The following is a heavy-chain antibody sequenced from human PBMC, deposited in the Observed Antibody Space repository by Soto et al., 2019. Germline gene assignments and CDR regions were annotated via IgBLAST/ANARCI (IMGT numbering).Heavy chain of an antibody. CDR1: GGAISSYY. J-gene: IGHJ4*02. CDR2: IHYTGST. V-gene: IGHV4-59*08. Sequence: QVQLQESGPGLVKPSETLSLTCTVSGGAISSYYWSWIRQPPGQGLDWIGYIHYTGSTNYTPSLKSRVTISVDSSKNQFTLILSSVTAADTAVYYCARHEGAQESGYPFDYWGQGALVTVSS. D-gene: IGHD5-12*01. CDR3: ARHEGAQESGYPFDY.